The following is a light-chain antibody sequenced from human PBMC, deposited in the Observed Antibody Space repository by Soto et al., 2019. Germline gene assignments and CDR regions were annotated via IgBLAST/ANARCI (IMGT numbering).Light chain of an antibody. Sequence: DIVLTQSPGTLSLSPGERATLSCRASQTVSSNNLAWYQQKRGQAPRLLIYGASSRAAAIPARFRGSGSGTDFTLIISSLAPDDFAVYYCQQYGISPFTFGPGTAVEIK. CDR3: QQYGISPFT. CDR2: GAS. V-gene: IGKV3-20*01. J-gene: IGKJ3*01. CDR1: QTVSSNN.